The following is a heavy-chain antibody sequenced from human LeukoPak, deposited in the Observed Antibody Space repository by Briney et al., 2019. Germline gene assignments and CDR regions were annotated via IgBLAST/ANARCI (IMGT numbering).Heavy chain of an antibody. V-gene: IGHV1-69*05. J-gene: IGHJ4*02. D-gene: IGHD4-23*01. CDR1: GGTFSSYA. CDR3: ARLPRGDYGGHFDY. Sequence: RASVKVSCKASGGTFSSYAISWVRQAPGQGLEWMGGIIPIFGTANYAQKFQGRVTITTDESTSTAYMELSSLRSEDTAVYYCARLPRGDYGGHFDYWGQGTLVTVSS. CDR2: IIPIFGTA.